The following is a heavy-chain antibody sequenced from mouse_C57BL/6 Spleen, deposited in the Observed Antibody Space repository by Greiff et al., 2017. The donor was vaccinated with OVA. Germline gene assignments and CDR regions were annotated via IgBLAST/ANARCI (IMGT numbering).Heavy chain of an antibody. D-gene: IGHD2-3*01. J-gene: IGHJ3*01. CDR3: ARDDGYVWFAY. CDR1: GFTFSSYA. CDR2: ISDGGSYT. V-gene: IGHV5-4*01. Sequence: VQLQESGGGLVKPGGSLKLSCAASGFTFSSYAMSWVRQTPEKRLEWVATISDGGSYTYYPDNVKGRFTISRDNAKNNLYLQMSHLKSEDTAMYYCARDDGYVWFAYWGQGTLVTVSA.